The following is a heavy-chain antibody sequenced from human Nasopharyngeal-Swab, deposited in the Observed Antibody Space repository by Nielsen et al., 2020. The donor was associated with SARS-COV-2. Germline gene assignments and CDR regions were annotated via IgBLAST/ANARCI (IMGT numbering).Heavy chain of an antibody. D-gene: IGHD6-19*01. Sequence: SGVSGFTFSNYAMNWVRQAPGKGLEWVSGISGSGGTIYYVDSVKGRFTISRDNSRNSLYLHMSNLRAEDTAIYYCAKGYGSGWFPYEYWGQGTLVTVSS. CDR2: ISGSGGTI. CDR1: GFTFSNYA. J-gene: IGHJ4*02. CDR3: AKGYGSGWFPYEY. V-gene: IGHV3-23*01.